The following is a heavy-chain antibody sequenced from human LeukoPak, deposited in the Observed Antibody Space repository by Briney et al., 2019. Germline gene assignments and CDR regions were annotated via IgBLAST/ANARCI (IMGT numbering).Heavy chain of an antibody. Sequence: SETLSLTCTVSGGSISSSSYYWSWIRQPPGKGLEWIGSIYYSGSTYYNPSLKSRVTISVDTSKNQFSLKLSSVTAADTAVYYCARQRARSSGYYLYYFDYWGQGTLVTVSS. V-gene: IGHV4-39*01. D-gene: IGHD3-22*01. CDR3: ARQRARSSGYYLYYFDY. J-gene: IGHJ4*02. CDR1: GGSISSSSYY. CDR2: IYYSGST.